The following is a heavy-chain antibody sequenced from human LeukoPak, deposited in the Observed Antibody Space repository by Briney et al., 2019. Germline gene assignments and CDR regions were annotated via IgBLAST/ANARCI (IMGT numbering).Heavy chain of an antibody. Sequence: GGSLRLSCAASGFTFSSYGMHWVRQAPGKGLEWVAIISYDGSNKYFADSVKGRFTISRDNSKNTLYLQMNSLRAEDTAVYYCARGLVPGFLDYWGQGTLVTVSS. CDR2: ISYDGSNK. J-gene: IGHJ4*02. CDR1: GFTFSSYG. D-gene: IGHD4-11*01. CDR3: ARGLVPGFLDY. V-gene: IGHV3-30*03.